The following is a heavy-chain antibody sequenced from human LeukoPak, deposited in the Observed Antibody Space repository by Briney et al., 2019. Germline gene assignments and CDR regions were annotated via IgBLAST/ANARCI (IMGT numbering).Heavy chain of an antibody. V-gene: IGHV3-23*01. J-gene: IGHJ4*02. D-gene: IGHD1-1*01. CDR2: ISGGGTSS. Sequence: GGSLRLSCAASGFTFRDHAMSWVRQAPGKGLEWVSVISGGGTSSFYTDSVKGRFTISRDNSKSTLYLQMNSLRAEDTAVYFCAKEQQLIKDYFDYWGQGTLVTVSS. CDR3: AKEQQLIKDYFDY. CDR1: GFTFRDHA.